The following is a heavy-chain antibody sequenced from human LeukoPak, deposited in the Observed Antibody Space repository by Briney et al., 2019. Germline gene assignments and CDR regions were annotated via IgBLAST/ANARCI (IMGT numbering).Heavy chain of an antibody. CDR3: AREKGGVDSLTMVRGVMKEDSYYHYYMDV. CDR2: IYTSGST. V-gene: IGHV4-61*02. D-gene: IGHD3-10*01. J-gene: IGHJ6*03. Sequence: NPSQTRFFTGTAAGASMSSGRYYWSWIRQPAGKGLEWIGRIYTSGSTNYTLSLKSPVTISVDTSKNQFYMKLSSVTAADTAVYYCAREKGGVDSLTMVRGVMKEDSYYHYYMDVWGKGTTVTISS. CDR1: GASMSSGRYY.